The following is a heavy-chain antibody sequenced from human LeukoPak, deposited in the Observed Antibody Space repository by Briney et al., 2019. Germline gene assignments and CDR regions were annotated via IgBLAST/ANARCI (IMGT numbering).Heavy chain of an antibody. D-gene: IGHD4-17*01. CDR1: GFTFSSYA. J-gene: IGHJ4*02. CDR3: AREGYGDYVFDY. Sequence: GRSLRFSCAASGFTFSSYAMHWVRQAPGKGLEWVAVISYDGSNKYYADSVKGRFTISRDNSKNTLYLQMNSLRAEDTAVYYCAREGYGDYVFDYWGQGTLVTVSS. CDR2: ISYDGSNK. V-gene: IGHV3-30-3*01.